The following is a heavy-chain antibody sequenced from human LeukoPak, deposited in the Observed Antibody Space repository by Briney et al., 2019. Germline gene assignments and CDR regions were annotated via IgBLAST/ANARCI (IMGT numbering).Heavy chain of an antibody. CDR1: GGSFSGYY. D-gene: IGHD5-18*01. CDR3: ARGRKYTSGYRVTELGSGYSDY. Sequence: SETLSLTCAVYGGSFSGYYWSWIRQPPGKGLEWIWEINHSESTNYNPSLKNRVTISVDTSKNQFSLKLSSVTAADTAVYYCARGRKYTSGYRVTELGSGYSDYWGQGTLVTVSS. CDR2: INHSEST. J-gene: IGHJ4*02. V-gene: IGHV4-34*01.